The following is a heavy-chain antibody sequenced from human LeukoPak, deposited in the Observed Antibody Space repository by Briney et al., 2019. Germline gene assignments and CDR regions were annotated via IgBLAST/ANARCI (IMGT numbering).Heavy chain of an antibody. CDR1: GVTFSSYA. CDR3: ARGRVRDTIFGVDPKYYFDY. Sequence: ASVKLSCKASGVTFSSYAISWVRQAPGQGLEWMGGIIPIFGTASYAQKFQGRVTITTDESTSTAYMELSSLRSEDTAVYYCARGRVRDTIFGVDPKYYFDYWGQGTLVTVSS. J-gene: IGHJ4*02. CDR2: IIPIFGTA. D-gene: IGHD3-3*01. V-gene: IGHV1-69*05.